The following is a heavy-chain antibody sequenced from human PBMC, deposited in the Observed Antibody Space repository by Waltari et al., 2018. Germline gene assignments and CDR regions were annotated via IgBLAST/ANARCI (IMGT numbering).Heavy chain of an antibody. V-gene: IGHV3-23*04. CDR3: AKGTNGVCSEYDY. D-gene: IGHD2-8*01. Sequence: EVPLVESGGGLVQPGGSLRLSCAASGLTFSSYPMSWVRQAPGKGLEWVSAISGSGGSTYYADSVKGRFTISRDNSKNTLYLQMNSLRAEDTAVYYCAKGTNGVCSEYDYWGQGTLVTVSS. CDR1: GLTFSSYP. CDR2: ISGSGGST. J-gene: IGHJ4*02.